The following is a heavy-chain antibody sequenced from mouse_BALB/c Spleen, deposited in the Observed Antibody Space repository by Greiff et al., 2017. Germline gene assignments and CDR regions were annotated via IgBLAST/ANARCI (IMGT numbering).Heavy chain of an antibody. CDR1: GFSLTSYG. CDR2: IWSGGST. V-gene: IGHV2-2*02. Sequence: QVQLQQSGPGLVQPSQSLSITCTVSGFSLTSYGVHWVRQSPGKGLEWLGVIWSGGSTDYNAAFISRLSISKDNSKSQVFFKMNSLQANDTAIYYCARKSNYRYDGAWFAYWGQGTLVTVSA. CDR3: ARKSNYRYDGAWFAY. J-gene: IGHJ3*01. D-gene: IGHD2-14*01.